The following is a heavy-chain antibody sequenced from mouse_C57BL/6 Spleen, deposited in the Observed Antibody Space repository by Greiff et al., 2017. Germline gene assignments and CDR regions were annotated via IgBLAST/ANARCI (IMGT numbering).Heavy chain of an antibody. J-gene: IGHJ4*01. CDR2: IDPSDSYT. D-gene: IGHD1-1*01. CDR3: ARRGNYYSSSFFYAMDY. V-gene: IGHV1-50*01. Sequence: VQLQQPGAELVKPGASVKLSCKASGYTFTSYWMQWVKQRPGQGLEWIGEIDPSDSYTNYNQKFKGKATLTVDTTSSTAYMQLSSLTSEDSAVYYGARRGNYYSSSFFYAMDYWGQGTSVTVSS. CDR1: GYTFTSYW.